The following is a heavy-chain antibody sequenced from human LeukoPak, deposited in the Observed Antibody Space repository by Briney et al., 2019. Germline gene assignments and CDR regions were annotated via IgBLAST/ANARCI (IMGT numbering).Heavy chain of an antibody. V-gene: IGHV6-1*01. CDR3: ARDQSWTTGFDD. D-gene: IGHD2-8*02. Sequence: SQTLSLTCAISGDSVSSNSVTWNWIRQSQSRGLEWLGRTYYYRSEWYNHYAISVKSRAIISPDTSKNQFSLQLKFMTPEDTAVYYCARDQSWTTGFDDWGQGTIVSVSS. CDR2: TYYYRSEWYN. CDR1: GDSVSSNSVT. J-gene: IGHJ3*01.